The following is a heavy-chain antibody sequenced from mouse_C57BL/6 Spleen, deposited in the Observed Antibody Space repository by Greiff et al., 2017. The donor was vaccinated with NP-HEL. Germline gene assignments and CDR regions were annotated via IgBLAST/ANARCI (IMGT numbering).Heavy chain of an antibody. CDR3: ARDRAPYGSSKDAMDY. J-gene: IGHJ4*01. V-gene: IGHV5-4*01. Sequence: EVKVVESGGGLVKPGGSLKLSCAASGFTFSSYAMSWVRQTPEKRLEWVATISDGGSYTYYPDNVKGRFTISRDNAKNNLYLQMSHLKSEDTAMYYCARDRAPYGSSKDAMDYWGQGTSVTVSS. CDR2: ISDGGSYT. D-gene: IGHD1-1*01. CDR1: GFTFSSYA.